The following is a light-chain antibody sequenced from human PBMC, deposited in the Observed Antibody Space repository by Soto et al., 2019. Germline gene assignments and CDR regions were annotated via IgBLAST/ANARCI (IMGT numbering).Light chain of an antibody. V-gene: IGKV1-39*01. CDR1: QSISSY. J-gene: IGKJ5*01. Sequence: DIQMTQSPSSLSASVGDRVTITCRASQSISSYLNWYQQKPGKAPKLLIYAASRLQSGVPSRFSGSGSGTDVTLTISSLQPEDFATYYCQQGYSTPISFGQGTRLEIK. CDR2: AAS. CDR3: QQGYSTPIS.